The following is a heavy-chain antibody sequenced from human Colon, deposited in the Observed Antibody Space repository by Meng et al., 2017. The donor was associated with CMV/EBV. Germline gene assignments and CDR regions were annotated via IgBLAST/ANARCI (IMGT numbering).Heavy chain of an antibody. CDR3: AIEYCSSTSCYSGFDS. CDR1: GYTFTGYY. D-gene: IGHD2-2*01. J-gene: IGHJ5*01. Sequence: ASVKVSCKASGYTFTGYYMHWVRQAPGQGLEWMGWINPNSGGTNYAQKFQGRVTMTRDTSISTAYMELSRLRSDDTAVYYCAIEYCSSTSCYSGFDSWGQGTLVTVSS. CDR2: INPNSGGT. V-gene: IGHV1-2*02.